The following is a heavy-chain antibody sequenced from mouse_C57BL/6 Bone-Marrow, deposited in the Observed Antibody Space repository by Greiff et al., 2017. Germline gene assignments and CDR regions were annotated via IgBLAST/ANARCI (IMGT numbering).Heavy chain of an antibody. V-gene: IGHV1-61*01. CDR3: ARHGYYRWYAMDY. J-gene: IGHJ4*01. Sequence: VKLQQPGAELVRPGSSVKLSCKASGYTFTSYWMDWVKQRPGQGLEWIGNIYPSDSETHYTQKFKDKATLTVDKSSSTAYMQLSSLTSEDSAVYYCARHGYYRWYAMDYWGQGTSVTVSS. D-gene: IGHD2-3*01. CDR2: IYPSDSET. CDR1: GYTFTSYW.